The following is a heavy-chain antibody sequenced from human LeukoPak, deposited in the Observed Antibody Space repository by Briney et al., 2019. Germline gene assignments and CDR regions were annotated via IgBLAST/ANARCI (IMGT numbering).Heavy chain of an antibody. Sequence: ASVKVSCKASGYTFTTYGISWVRQAPGQGLEWMGWSSGYNGNTNYAQKLQGRVTMTTDTSTSTAYMQLRSLRSDDTAVYYCARVQGGGAFDFWGQGTMATVSS. CDR3: ARVQGGGAFDF. CDR2: SSGYNGNT. J-gene: IGHJ3*01. D-gene: IGHD1-1*01. V-gene: IGHV1-18*01. CDR1: GYTFTTYG.